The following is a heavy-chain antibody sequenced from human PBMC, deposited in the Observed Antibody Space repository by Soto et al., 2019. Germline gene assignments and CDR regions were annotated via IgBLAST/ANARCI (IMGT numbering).Heavy chain of an antibody. CDR3: ARQGYSSGWYYYYYGMDV. V-gene: IGHV4-39*01. D-gene: IGHD6-19*01. J-gene: IGHJ6*02. CDR2: IYYSGST. CDR1: GGSIISISYY. Sequence: ASEALSLTCTFSGGSIISISYYWGCIRQPPGKGLELIGSIYYSGSTYYNPSLKSRVTISVDTSKNQFSLKLSSVTAADTAVYYCARQGYSSGWYYYYYGMDVWGQGTTVTVSS.